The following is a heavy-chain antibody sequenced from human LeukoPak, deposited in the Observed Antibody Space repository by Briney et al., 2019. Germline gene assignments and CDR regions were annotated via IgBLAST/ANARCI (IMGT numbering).Heavy chain of an antibody. J-gene: IGHJ5*02. CDR3: ALIPRFGELLIHPTNWFDP. D-gene: IGHD3-10*01. V-gene: IGHV4-39*07. CDR2: IYYSGST. CDR1: GGSISSSSYY. Sequence: SENLSLTCTASGGSISSSSYYWGWIRQPPGKGLEWIGSIYYSGSTYYNPSLKSRVTISVDTSKNQFSLKLSSVTAADTAVYYCALIPRFGELLIHPTNWFDPWGKGTLVTVSS.